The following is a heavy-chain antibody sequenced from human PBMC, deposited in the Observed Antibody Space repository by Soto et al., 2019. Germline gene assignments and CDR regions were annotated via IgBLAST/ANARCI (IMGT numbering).Heavy chain of an antibody. CDR1: GGSISSGGYY. V-gene: IGHV4-30-4*01. J-gene: IGHJ4*02. CDR2: IYYSGST. CDR3: ARALAGNYFDY. D-gene: IGHD6-19*01. Sequence: QVQLQESGPGLVKPSQTLSLTCTVSGGSISSGGYYWSWIRQPPGKGLEWIGYIYYSGSTYYNPSLNGRLTLSVATSNNQFSLKLSSMTAADTAVFYCARALAGNYFDYWGQGTLVTVSS.